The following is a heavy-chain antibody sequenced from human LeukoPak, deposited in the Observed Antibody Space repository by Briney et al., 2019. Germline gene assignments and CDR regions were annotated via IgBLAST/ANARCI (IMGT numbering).Heavy chain of an antibody. Sequence: GGSLRLSCAASGFTFDDYGMSWVRQAPGKGLEWVSGINWNGGSTGYADSVKGRFTISRDNSKNTLYLQMNSLRAEDTAVYYCTWNDVGYFDYWGQETLVTVSS. J-gene: IGHJ4*02. CDR2: INWNGGST. CDR1: GFTFDDYG. CDR3: TWNDVGYFDY. V-gene: IGHV3-20*04. D-gene: IGHD1-1*01.